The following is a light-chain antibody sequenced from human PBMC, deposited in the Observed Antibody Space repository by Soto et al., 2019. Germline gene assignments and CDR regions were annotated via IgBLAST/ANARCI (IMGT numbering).Light chain of an antibody. CDR3: CSYAGSSTGV. Sequence: QSALTQPASVSGSPGQSITISCTGTSSDVGSYNLVSWYQQHPGKAPKLMIYEVSKRPSGVSNRFSGSKSGNTASLKISGLQAEDEADYYCCSYAGSSTGVFGGGTKLTVL. CDR1: SSDVGSYNL. CDR2: EVS. V-gene: IGLV2-23*02. J-gene: IGLJ3*02.